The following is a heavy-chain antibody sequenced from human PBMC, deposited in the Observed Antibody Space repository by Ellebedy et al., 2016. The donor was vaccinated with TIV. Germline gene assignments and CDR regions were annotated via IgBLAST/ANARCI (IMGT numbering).Heavy chain of an antibody. V-gene: IGHV3-7*04. CDR3: ARGGGALQVDY. D-gene: IGHD2-15*01. CDR1: GFTFSSYS. J-gene: IGHJ4*02. Sequence: GESLKISCAASGFTFSSYSMNWVRQAPGKGLEWVANIKQDGSEKYYVDSVKGRFTISRDNAKNSLYLQMNSLRAEDTAVYYCARGGGALQVDYWGQGTLVTVSS. CDR2: IKQDGSEK.